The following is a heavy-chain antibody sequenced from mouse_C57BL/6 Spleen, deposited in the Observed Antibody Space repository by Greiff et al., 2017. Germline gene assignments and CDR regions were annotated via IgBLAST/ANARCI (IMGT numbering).Heavy chain of an antibody. J-gene: IGHJ2*01. Sequence: QVQLQQSGAELVRPGASVTLSCKASGYTFTDYEMHWVKQTPVHGLEWIGAIDPETGGTAYNQKFKGKAILTADTSSSTAYMELRSLTSEDSAVYYCTRALVFDYWGQGTTLTVSS. V-gene: IGHV1-15*01. CDR1: GYTFTDYE. CDR2: IDPETGGT. CDR3: TRALVFDY.